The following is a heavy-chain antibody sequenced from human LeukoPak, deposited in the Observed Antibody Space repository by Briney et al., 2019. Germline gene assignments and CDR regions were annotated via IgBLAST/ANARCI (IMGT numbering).Heavy chain of an antibody. Sequence: GGSLRLPCAASGFTFSSYAMHWVRQAPGKGLEWVAVISYDGSNKYYADSVKGRFTISRDNSKNTLYLQMNSLRAEDTAVYYCARDGNPRQWLVRGYFDYWGQGTLVTVSS. CDR2: ISYDGSNK. CDR3: ARDGNPRQWLVRGYFDY. V-gene: IGHV3-30*04. J-gene: IGHJ4*02. CDR1: GFTFSSYA. D-gene: IGHD6-19*01.